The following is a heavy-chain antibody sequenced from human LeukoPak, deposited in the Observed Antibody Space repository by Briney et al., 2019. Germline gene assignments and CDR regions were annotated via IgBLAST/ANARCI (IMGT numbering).Heavy chain of an antibody. CDR3: ARDTGFPFFDF. J-gene: IGHJ4*01. CDR2: INPNSGDT. V-gene: IGHV1-2*02. CDR1: GYTFTAYY. Sequence: ASVKVSCKASGYTFTAYYIHWVRQAPRHGLEWMGWINPNSGDTDYSQKFQGRVTMTRDTSISTAYMELNRLTSDDTAVYYCARDTGFPFFDFWGHGALVTVSS.